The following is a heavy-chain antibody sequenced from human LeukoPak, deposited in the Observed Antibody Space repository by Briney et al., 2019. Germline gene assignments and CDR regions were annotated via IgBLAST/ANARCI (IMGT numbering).Heavy chain of an antibody. CDR2: IYYSGST. D-gene: IGHD5-24*01. V-gene: IGHV4-39*07. Sequence: SETLSLTCTVSGGSISSSSYYWGWIRQPPGKGLEWIGSIYYSGSTYYNPSLKSRVTISVDTSKNQFSLKLSSVTAADTAVYYCAKGYRTGRWLPLDYWGQGTLVTVSS. J-gene: IGHJ4*02. CDR1: GGSISSSSYY. CDR3: AKGYRTGRWLPLDY.